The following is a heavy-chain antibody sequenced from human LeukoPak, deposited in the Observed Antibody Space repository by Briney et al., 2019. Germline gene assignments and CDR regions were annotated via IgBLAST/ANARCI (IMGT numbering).Heavy chain of an antibody. V-gene: IGHV3-21*01. D-gene: IGHD4-17*01. J-gene: IGHJ5*02. CDR3: ARDRVQAHDYGDYVSWFDP. CDR1: GFTFSSYS. Sequence: GGSLRLSCAASGFTFSSYSMNWVRQAPGKGLEWVSSISSSSSYIYYADSVKGRFTISRDNAKNSLYLQMNSLRAEDTAVYYRARDRVQAHDYGDYVSWFDPWGQGTLVTVSS. CDR2: ISSSSSYI.